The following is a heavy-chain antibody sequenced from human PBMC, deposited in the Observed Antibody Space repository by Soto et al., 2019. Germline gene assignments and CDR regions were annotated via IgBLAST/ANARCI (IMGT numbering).Heavy chain of an antibody. CDR3: ASAIRSYDFWSGYYNDYYYGMDV. V-gene: IGHV1-69*13. CDR2: IIPIFGTA. Sequence: SVKVSCKASGGTFSRYAISWVRQAPGQGLEWMGGIIPIFGTANYAQKFQGRVTITADESTSTAYMELSSLRSEDTAVYYCASAIRSYDFWSGYYNDYYYGMDVWGQGTTVTVSS. J-gene: IGHJ6*02. CDR1: GGTFSRYA. D-gene: IGHD3-3*01.